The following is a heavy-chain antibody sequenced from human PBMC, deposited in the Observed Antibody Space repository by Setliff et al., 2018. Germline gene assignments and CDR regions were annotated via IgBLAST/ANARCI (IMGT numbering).Heavy chain of an antibody. V-gene: IGHV4-39*01. CDR1: GASLNSGTYY. D-gene: IGHD1-1*01. CDR2: IYYRGDT. Sequence: SETLSPTCTVSGASLNSGTYYWGWIRQPPGKGLEWIGRIYYRGDTYYNSSLKGRLTISVDTAQNQFSLRLTSVTAADTAVYHCARTGTYRYFDYWGQGALVTVSS. CDR3: ARTGTYRYFDY. J-gene: IGHJ4*02.